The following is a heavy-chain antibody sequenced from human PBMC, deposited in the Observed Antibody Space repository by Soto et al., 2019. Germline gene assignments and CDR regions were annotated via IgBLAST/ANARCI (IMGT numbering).Heavy chain of an antibody. J-gene: IGHJ5*02. V-gene: IGHV3-23*01. Sequence: EVQLLESGGGLVQPGGSLRLSCAASGFTFSSYAMSWVRQAPGKGPEWVSAISGSGGSTYYADSVKGRFTISRDNSKNTLYLQMNSLRAEDTGVYYCAKWGLEYSSSREWFDPWGQGTLVTVSS. D-gene: IGHD6-6*01. CDR1: GFTFSSYA. CDR3: AKWGLEYSSSREWFDP. CDR2: ISGSGGST.